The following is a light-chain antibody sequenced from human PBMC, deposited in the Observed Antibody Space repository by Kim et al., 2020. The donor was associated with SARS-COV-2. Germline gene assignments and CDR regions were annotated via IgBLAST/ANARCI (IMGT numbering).Light chain of an antibody. Sequence: EIVLTQSPGTLSLSPGERATLSCRASQSVGGNFLAWYQQKPGQAPSLLIYGSSSRAAGIPDRFSGRGSGTDFTHTISRLEPEDFAVYYCQYDSSSPVMYTFRQGTNLEI. J-gene: IGKJ2*01. V-gene: IGKV3-20*01. CDR3: QYDSSSPVMYT. CDR2: GSS. CDR1: QSVGGNF.